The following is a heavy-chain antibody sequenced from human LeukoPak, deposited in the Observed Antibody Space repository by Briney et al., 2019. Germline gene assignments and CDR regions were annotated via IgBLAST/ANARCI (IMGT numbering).Heavy chain of an antibody. V-gene: IGHV3-9*01. J-gene: IGHJ4*02. D-gene: IGHD3-16*01. CDR1: GFTFDDYA. Sequence: GGSLRLSCAASGFTFDDYAMHWVRHAPGKGLEWVSGISWSSGSIGYADSVKGRFTISRDNAKNSLYLQMNSLRAEDTALYYCAKGLKYYFDYWGQGTLVTVSS. CDR2: ISWSSGSI. CDR3: AKGLKYYFDY.